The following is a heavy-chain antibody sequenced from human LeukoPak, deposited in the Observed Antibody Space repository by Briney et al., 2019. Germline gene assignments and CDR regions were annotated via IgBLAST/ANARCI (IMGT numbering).Heavy chain of an antibody. J-gene: IGHJ4*02. CDR1: GYIFTNYD. V-gene: IGHV1-46*01. CDR2: INPSGGRT. Sequence: GASVKVSCKASGYIFTNYDMHWVRQAPGQGRKWMGIINPSGGRTSYPQKFQGRVTITRDTSTSTVYMEVSSLRSEDTAVYYCAKDGGDYQFDYWGQGTLVTVSS. D-gene: IGHD4-17*01. CDR3: AKDGGDYQFDY.